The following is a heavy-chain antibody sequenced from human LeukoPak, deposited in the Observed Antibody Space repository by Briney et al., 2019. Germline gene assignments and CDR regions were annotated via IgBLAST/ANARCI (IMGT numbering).Heavy chain of an antibody. CDR1: GYTFTSYG. V-gene: IGHV1-18*04. D-gene: IGHD6-19*01. CDR3: ARDAYSSGWYYFDY. CDR2: ISAYNGNT. J-gene: IGHJ4*02. Sequence: ASVTVSCKASGYTFTSYGISWVRQAPGQGLEWMGWISAYNGNTNYAQKLQGRVTITTDTSTSTAYMELRSLRSDDPAVYYWARDAYSSGWYYFDYWGQGTLVTVSS.